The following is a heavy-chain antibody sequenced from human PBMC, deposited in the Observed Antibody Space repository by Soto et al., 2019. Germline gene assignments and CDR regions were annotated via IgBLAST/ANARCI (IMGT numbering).Heavy chain of an antibody. V-gene: IGHV3-21*01. CDR2: ISSSSSYI. CDR1: GFTFSSYS. CDR3: AILHRIEAPGTGAFDI. J-gene: IGHJ3*02. D-gene: IGHD6-13*01. Sequence: PGGSLRLSCAASGFTFSSYSMNWVRQAPGKGLEWVSSISSSSSYIYYADSVKGRFTISRDNAKNSLYLQMNSLRAEDTAVYYCAILHRIEAPGTGAFDIWGQGTMVTVSS.